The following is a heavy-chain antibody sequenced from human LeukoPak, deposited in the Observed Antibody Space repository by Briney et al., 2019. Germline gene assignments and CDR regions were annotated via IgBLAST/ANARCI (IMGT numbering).Heavy chain of an antibody. Sequence: GGSLRLSCAASGFTFSDYYMSWIRQAPGKGLEWVSYISSSGSTIYYADSVKGRFTISWDNAKNSLYLQMNSLRAEDTAVYYCASLIVGAEGAFDIWGQGTMVTVSS. D-gene: IGHD1-26*01. CDR3: ASLIVGAEGAFDI. CDR1: GFTFSDYY. CDR2: ISSSGSTI. J-gene: IGHJ3*02. V-gene: IGHV3-11*01.